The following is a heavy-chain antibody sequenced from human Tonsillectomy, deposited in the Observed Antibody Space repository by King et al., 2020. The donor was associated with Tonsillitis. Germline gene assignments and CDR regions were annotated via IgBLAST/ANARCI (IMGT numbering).Heavy chain of an antibody. CDR3: AREVVGAATNWLDP. Sequence: PLQESGPGLVKPSETLSLTCTVSGGSISSYYWNWIRPPPGKGLERMGYIYYTGDTNYNPSLKGRVTILLDMSKNQFSLKLTSVTAADTAVYYCAREVVGAATNWLDPWGQGTLVTVSS. V-gene: IGHV4-59*01. CDR2: IYYTGDT. D-gene: IGHD2-15*01. J-gene: IGHJ5*02. CDR1: GGSISSYY.